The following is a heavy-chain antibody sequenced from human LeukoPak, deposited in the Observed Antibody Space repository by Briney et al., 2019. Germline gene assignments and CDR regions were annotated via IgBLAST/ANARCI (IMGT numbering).Heavy chain of an antibody. D-gene: IGHD6-13*01. Sequence: NPGGSLRLSCAASGFTSSTYAMSWVRQTPGKGLEWVAATSSSDAGTYHADSVRGRFTISRDNSKNTLYLQMNSLRAEDAAVYFCAKGAAAGTRDFDYWGQGTLVTVSS. J-gene: IGHJ4*02. V-gene: IGHV3-23*01. CDR2: TSSSDAGT. CDR3: AKGAAAGTRDFDY. CDR1: GFTSSTYA.